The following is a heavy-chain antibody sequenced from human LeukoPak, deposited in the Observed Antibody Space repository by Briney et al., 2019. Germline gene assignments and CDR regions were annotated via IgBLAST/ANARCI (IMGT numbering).Heavy chain of an antibody. J-gene: IGHJ5*02. CDR2: IRYDGSNK. V-gene: IGHV3-30*02. CDR1: GFTFSSYG. CDR3: AKDLRITIFGVVTGPFDP. D-gene: IGHD3-3*01. Sequence: RPGGSLRLSCAASGFTFSSYGMHWVRQAPGKGLEWVAFIRYDGSNKYYADSVKGRFTISRDNSKNTLYLQMNSLRAEDTAVYYCAKDLRITIFGVVTGPFDPWGQGTLVTVSS.